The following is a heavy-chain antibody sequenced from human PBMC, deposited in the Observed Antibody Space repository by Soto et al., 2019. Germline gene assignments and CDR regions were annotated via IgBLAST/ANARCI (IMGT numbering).Heavy chain of an antibody. V-gene: IGHV4-31*01. CDR2: INHSGST. Sequence: QGQLQESGPGLVKPSETLSLTCTVSGGSLSSGGYYWSWVRQLPGKGLEWIGYINHSGSTYYRPSLKSLVTMSVDTSQNQFSLTLSSVTAADTAVYYCAEFVAVAVIDYWGQGTLVTVSS. J-gene: IGHJ4*02. CDR1: GGSLSSGGYY. D-gene: IGHD2-15*01. CDR3: AEFVAVAVIDY.